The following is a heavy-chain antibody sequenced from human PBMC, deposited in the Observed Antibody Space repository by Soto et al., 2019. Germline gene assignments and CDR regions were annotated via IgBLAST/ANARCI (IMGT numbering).Heavy chain of an antibody. D-gene: IGHD5-12*01. Sequence: GGSLRLSCAAAGFTFSSYGMHWVRQAPGKGLEWVAVIWYDGSNKYYADSVKGRFTISRDNSKNTLYLQMNSLRAEDTAVYYCAREDSGYDSGNWFDPWGQGTLVTVSS. CDR3: AREDSGYDSGNWFDP. V-gene: IGHV3-33*01. CDR2: IWYDGSNK. CDR1: GFTFSSYG. J-gene: IGHJ5*02.